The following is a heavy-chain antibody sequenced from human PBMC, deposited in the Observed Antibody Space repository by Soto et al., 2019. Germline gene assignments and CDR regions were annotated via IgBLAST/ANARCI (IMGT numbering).Heavy chain of an antibody. CDR3: ARTGGAAFDI. V-gene: IGHV4-59*01. Sequence: TSETLSLTCTVSGGSISSYYWSWIRQPPGKGLEWIGYIYCSGSTNYNPSLKSRVTISVDTSKNQFSLKLSSVTAADTAVYYCARTGGAAFDIWGQGTMVTVSS. D-gene: IGHD3-10*01. CDR1: GGSISSYY. J-gene: IGHJ3*02. CDR2: IYCSGST.